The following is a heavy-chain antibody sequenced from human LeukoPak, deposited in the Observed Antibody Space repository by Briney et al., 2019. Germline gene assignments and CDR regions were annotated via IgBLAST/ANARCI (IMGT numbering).Heavy chain of an antibody. D-gene: IGHD6-13*01. J-gene: IGHJ4*02. CDR2: ISGSGGST. CDR1: GFTFSSYA. V-gene: IGHV3-23*01. CDR3: AKDRAAAAYYFDY. Sequence: GGSLTLSCAASGFTFSSYAMSWVRQAPGKELEWVSAISGSGGSTYYADSVKGRFTISRDNSKNTLYLQMNSLRAEDTAVYYCAKDRAAAAYYFDYWGQGTLVTVSS.